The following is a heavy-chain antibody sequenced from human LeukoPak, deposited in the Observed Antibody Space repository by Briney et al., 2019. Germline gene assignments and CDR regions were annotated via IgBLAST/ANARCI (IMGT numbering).Heavy chain of an antibody. CDR2: ISSSSSYI. Sequence: GGSLRLSCAASGFTFSSYSMNWVRQAPGKGLEWVSSISSSSSYIYYADSVKGRFTISRDNAKNSLYLQMNSLRAEGTAVYYCARGPVRVSGSYQYNFDYWGQGTLVTASS. CDR1: GFTFSSYS. V-gene: IGHV3-21*01. J-gene: IGHJ4*02. CDR3: ARGPVRVSGSYQYNFDY. D-gene: IGHD1-26*01.